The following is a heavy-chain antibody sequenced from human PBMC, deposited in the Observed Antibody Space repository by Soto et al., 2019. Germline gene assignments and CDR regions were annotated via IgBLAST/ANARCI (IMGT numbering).Heavy chain of an antibody. CDR2: ISGSGGST. CDR3: AKDGVVVILNWFDT. V-gene: IGHV3-23*01. Sequence: SGGSLRLSCAASGFTFSSFAMSWVRQAPGKGLEWVSPISGSGGSTYYADSVKGRFTISRDNSKNTLYLQMNSLRAEDTAVYYCAKDGVVVILNWFDTWGQGTLVTVSS. J-gene: IGHJ5*02. D-gene: IGHD3-22*01. CDR1: GFTFSSFA.